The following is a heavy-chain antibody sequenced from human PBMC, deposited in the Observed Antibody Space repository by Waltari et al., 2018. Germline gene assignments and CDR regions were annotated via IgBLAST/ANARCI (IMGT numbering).Heavy chain of an antibody. CDR2: RSPNSGTT. CDR3: ARGCSKAQWLLDDAFDI. Sequence: QVQLVQSGAEVKKPGASVKVSCKASGYTFTSYDINWVRQATGQGLEWMGWRSPNSGTTGYAQKFQGRVTRAVEPSKNQFSRKLSSVTAADTAVYYCARGCSKAQWLLDDAFDIGGQGTMVTVSS. CDR1: GYTFTSYD. V-gene: IGHV1-8*01. D-gene: IGHD5-12*01. J-gene: IGHJ3*02.